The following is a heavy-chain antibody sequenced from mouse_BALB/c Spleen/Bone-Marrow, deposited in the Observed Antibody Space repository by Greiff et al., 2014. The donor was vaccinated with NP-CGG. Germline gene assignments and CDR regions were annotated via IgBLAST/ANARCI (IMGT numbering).Heavy chain of an antibody. J-gene: IGHJ3*01. CDR2: ILPGSGST. CDR1: GYTFSSYW. Sequence: VQLQQSGAELMKPGASVKISCKATGYTFSSYWIEWVKQRPGHGLEWIGEILPGSGSTNYNEKFKGKATFTADTSSNTAYMQLSSLTSEDPAVYYCAREDGNHVGFAYWGQGTLVTVSA. D-gene: IGHD2-1*01. V-gene: IGHV1-9*01. CDR3: AREDGNHVGFAY.